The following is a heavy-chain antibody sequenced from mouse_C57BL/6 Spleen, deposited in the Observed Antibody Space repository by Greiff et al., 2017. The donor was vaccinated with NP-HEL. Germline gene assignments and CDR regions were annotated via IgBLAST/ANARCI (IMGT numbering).Heavy chain of an antibody. D-gene: IGHD1-1*01. CDR1: GYTFTSYW. V-gene: IGHV1-5*01. CDR3: TRGGYCDYGSSLDAMDY. J-gene: IGHJ4*01. Sequence: EVQLQQSGTVLARPGASVKMSCKTSGYTFTSYWMHWVKQRPGQGLEWIGAIYPGNSDTSYNQKFKGKAKLTAVTSASTAYMELSSLTNEDSAVYYCTRGGYCDYGSSLDAMDYWGQGTSVTVSS. CDR2: IYPGNSDT.